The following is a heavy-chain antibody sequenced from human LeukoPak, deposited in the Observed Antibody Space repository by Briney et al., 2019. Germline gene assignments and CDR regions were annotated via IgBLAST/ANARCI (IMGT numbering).Heavy chain of an antibody. D-gene: IGHD3-10*01. CDR1: GYTFTGYY. J-gene: IGHJ3*02. CDR2: INPNSGGT. CDR3: ARANTGELAAFDI. V-gene: IGHV1-2*06. Sequence: ASVKVSCKASGYTFTGYYMHWVRQAPGQGLEWMGRINPNSGGTNYAQKFQGRVTMTRDTSISTAYMELSRLRSDDTAVYYCARANTGELAAFDIWGQGTMVTVSS.